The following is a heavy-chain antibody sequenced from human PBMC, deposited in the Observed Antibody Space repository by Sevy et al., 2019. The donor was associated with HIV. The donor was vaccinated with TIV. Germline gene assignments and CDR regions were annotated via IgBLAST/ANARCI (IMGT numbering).Heavy chain of an antibody. Sequence: SETLSLTYTVSGGSISSGSYYWSWIRQPAGKRLEWIGRIYTSGNTNYSPSYNPSLKSRVTMSVDKSKNQFSLKLTSVTAADTAVYYCARDLGYTYGNYFDYWGQGTLVTVSS. CDR1: GGSISSGSYY. D-gene: IGHD5-18*01. CDR2: IYTSGNT. V-gene: IGHV4-61*02. J-gene: IGHJ4*02. CDR3: ARDLGYTYGNYFDY.